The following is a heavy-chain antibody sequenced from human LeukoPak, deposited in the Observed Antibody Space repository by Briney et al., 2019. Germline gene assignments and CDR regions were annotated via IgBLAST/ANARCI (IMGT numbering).Heavy chain of an antibody. J-gene: IGHJ4*02. CDR2: INGNGGNT. Sequence: RGSETLSCAASGFTFSSYAMHWVREAPGNGLEYVSAINGNGGNTYYANSVKGRFTISRDNSRNTLYLQMGSLRPEDMAVYYCARFTGSNGNKGLDYWGQGTLVTVSS. CDR1: GFTFSSYA. V-gene: IGHV3-64*01. CDR3: ARFTGSNGNKGLDY. D-gene: IGHD5-18*01.